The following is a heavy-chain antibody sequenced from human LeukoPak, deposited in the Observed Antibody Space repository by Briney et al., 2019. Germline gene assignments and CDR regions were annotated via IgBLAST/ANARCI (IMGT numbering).Heavy chain of an antibody. D-gene: IGHD5-12*01. CDR1: GFTFSSYA. J-gene: IGHJ4*02. CDR2: ISGSGGST. V-gene: IGHV3-23*01. Sequence: GWSLRLSCAASGFTFSSYAMSWVRQAPGRGLEWVSAISGSGGSTYYADSVRGRFTISRDNAKNSLYLQMNSLRDDDTAVYYCTRDRGFSGYGPYYFDCWGQGTLVTVSS. CDR3: TRDRGFSGYGPYYFDC.